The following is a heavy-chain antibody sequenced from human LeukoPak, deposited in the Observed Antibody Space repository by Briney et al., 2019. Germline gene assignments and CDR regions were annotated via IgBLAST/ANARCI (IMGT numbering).Heavy chain of an antibody. CDR1: GCTFDGYA. CDR3: AKDRYGGNSGYFQH. Sequence: PGGSLRLSCAASGCTFDGYAMHWVRQAPGKGLEWVSGISWNSGSIGYADSVKGRFTISRDNAKNSLYLQMNSLRAEDTALYYCAKDRYGGNSGYFQHWGQGTLVTVSS. D-gene: IGHD4-23*01. CDR2: ISWNSGSI. V-gene: IGHV3-9*01. J-gene: IGHJ1*01.